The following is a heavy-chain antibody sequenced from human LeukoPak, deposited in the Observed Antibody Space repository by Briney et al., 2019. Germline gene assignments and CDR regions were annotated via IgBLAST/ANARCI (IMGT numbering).Heavy chain of an antibody. CDR2: IIPIFGTA. CDR3: ARGGNFVLMVYAHDY. V-gene: IGHV1-69*05. CDR1: GGTFSSYA. D-gene: IGHD2-8*01. Sequence: SVKVSCKASGGTFSSYAISWVRQAPGQGLEWMGGIIPIFGTANYAQKFQGRVTITTDESTSTAYMELSSLRSDDTAVYYCARGGNFVLMVYAHDYWGQGTLVTVSS. J-gene: IGHJ4*02.